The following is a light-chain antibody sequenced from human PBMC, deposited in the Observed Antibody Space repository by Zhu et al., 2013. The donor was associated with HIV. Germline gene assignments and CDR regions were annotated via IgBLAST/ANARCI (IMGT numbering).Light chain of an antibody. V-gene: IGKV1-5*03. CDR3: QQYSDYSVT. Sequence: DIQMTQSPSTLSASVGDRVTITCRASQNINKWLAWYQQKPGKAPKLLISKASNLESGVPSRFSASGSGTQFTLTITGLQPDDFATYYCQQYSDYSVTFGGGTKVEMK. CDR1: QNINKW. J-gene: IGKJ4*01. CDR2: KAS.